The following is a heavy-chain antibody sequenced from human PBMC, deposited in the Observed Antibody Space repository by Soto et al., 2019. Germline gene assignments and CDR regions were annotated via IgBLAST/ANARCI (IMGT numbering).Heavy chain of an antibody. V-gene: IGHV3-23*01. CDR3: VRSQQMVY. CDR2: ISGSGGEK. CDR1: GFTFSSYA. Sequence: GGSLRLSCAASGFTFSSYAMSWVRQAPGKGLEWVSTISGSGGEKYYVDSVKGRFTISRDNAKNSLFLQMNSLRAEDTAVYYCVRSQQMVYWGQGTLVTVLL. D-gene: IGHD6-13*01. J-gene: IGHJ4*02.